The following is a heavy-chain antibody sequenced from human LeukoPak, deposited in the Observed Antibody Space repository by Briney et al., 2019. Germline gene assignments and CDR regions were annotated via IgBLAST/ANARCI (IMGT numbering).Heavy chain of an antibody. D-gene: IGHD6-13*01. Sequence: SETLSLTCTVSGGSISSYYWSWLRQPPGEGLEWIGYIYYSGSTNYNPSLKSRVTISVDTSKNQFSLKLSSVTAADTAVYYCARVKRGYSSSAANWFDPWGQGTLVTVSS. CDR3: ARVKRGYSSSAANWFDP. CDR2: IYYSGST. CDR1: GGSISSYY. V-gene: IGHV4-59*01. J-gene: IGHJ5*02.